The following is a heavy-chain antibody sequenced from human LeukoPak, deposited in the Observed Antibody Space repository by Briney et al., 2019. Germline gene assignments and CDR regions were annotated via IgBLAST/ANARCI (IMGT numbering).Heavy chain of an antibody. CDR2: IKQDGSEK. Sequence: GGSLRLSCAASGFTFSSYWMSWVHQAPGKGLEWVANIKQDGSEKYYVDSVKGRFTISRDNAKNSLYLQMNSLRAEDTAVYYCASRSNYYCSSTSCQPFDPWGQGTLVTVSS. V-gene: IGHV3-7*01. CDR3: ASRSNYYCSSTSCQPFDP. D-gene: IGHD2-2*01. CDR1: GFTFSSYW. J-gene: IGHJ5*02.